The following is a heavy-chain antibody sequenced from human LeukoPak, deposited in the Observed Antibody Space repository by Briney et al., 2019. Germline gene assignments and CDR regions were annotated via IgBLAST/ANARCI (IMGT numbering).Heavy chain of an antibody. CDR3: AGQWELPLARDRVDDAFDI. V-gene: IGHV3-30*02. D-gene: IGHD1-26*01. CDR2: IRYDGSNK. J-gene: IGHJ3*02. CDR1: GFTFSSYG. Sequence: GGSLRLSCAASGFTFSSYGMHWVRQAPGKGLEWVAFIRYDGSNKYYADSVKGRFTISRDNSKNTLYLQMNSLRAEDTAVYYCAGQWELPLARDRVDDAFDIWGQGTMVTVSS.